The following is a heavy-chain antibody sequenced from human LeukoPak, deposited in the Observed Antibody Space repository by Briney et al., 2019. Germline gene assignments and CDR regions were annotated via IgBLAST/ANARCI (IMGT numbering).Heavy chain of an antibody. CDR2: ISWNSGSI. D-gene: IGHD3-22*01. Sequence: PGRSLRLSCAASGFTFDDYAMHWVRQAPGKGLEWVSGISWNSGSIGYADSVKGRFTISRDNAKNSLYLQMNSLRAEDTALYYCAKEAYYYDSSGYYQNAEYFQHWGQGTLVTVSS. V-gene: IGHV3-9*01. J-gene: IGHJ1*01. CDR1: GFTFDDYA. CDR3: AKEAYYYDSSGYYQNAEYFQH.